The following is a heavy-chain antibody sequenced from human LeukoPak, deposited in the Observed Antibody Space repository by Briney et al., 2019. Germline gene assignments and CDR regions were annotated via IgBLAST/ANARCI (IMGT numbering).Heavy chain of an antibody. D-gene: IGHD5-18*01. Sequence: GGSLRLSCAASGFTFSSYSMNWVRQAPGKGLEWVSSISSSSSYIYYADSVKGRFTISRDNSKNTLYLQMNSLRAEDTAVYYCAKSSGYSYGFPYYFDYWGQGTLVTVSS. V-gene: IGHV3-21*04. CDR2: ISSSSSYI. CDR1: GFTFSSYS. J-gene: IGHJ4*02. CDR3: AKSSGYSYGFPYYFDY.